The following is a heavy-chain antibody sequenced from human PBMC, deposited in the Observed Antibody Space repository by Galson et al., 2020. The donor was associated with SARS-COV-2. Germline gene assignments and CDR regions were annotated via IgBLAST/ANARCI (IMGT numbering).Heavy chain of an antibody. CDR2: IIETGKTT. CDR1: GFTFNFYA. CDR3: ARCGDTYGPGDL. Sequence: TGGSLRLTCAASGFTFNFYAMTCVRQPPAKGLEWFSGIIETGKTTYYADSVKGQFTISRDNSKNTLYLQLNSLTLDDTATYYCARCGDTYGPGDLWGQGTLVTVSS. V-gene: IGHV3-23*01. J-gene: IGHJ4*02. D-gene: IGHD5-18*01.